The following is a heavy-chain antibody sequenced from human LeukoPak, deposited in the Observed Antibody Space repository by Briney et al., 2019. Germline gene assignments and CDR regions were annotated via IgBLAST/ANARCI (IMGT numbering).Heavy chain of an antibody. V-gene: IGHV3-13*01. Sequence: GGSLRLSCAASGITLSSYDRHWVRQPTGEGLEWISDIGAAGDTYYSDSVKGRFTISTENAKNSLYLQMNSLRAGDTAVYFCARGHGIWSGSRLANAFDIWGQGTMVTVSS. CDR3: ARGHGIWSGSRLANAFDI. J-gene: IGHJ3*02. CDR1: GITLSSYD. CDR2: IGAAGDT. D-gene: IGHD3-3*01.